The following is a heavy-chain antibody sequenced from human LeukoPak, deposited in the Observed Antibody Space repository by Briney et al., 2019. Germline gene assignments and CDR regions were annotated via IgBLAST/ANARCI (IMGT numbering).Heavy chain of an antibody. Sequence: GGSLRLSCAASGFTFTGYYMHWVRQAPGQGLEWMGWINPNSGGTNYAQKFQGRVTMTRDTSISTAYMELSRLRSDDTAVYYCARDFSGYCSSTSCYTRHVLFDYWGQGTLVTVSS. V-gene: IGHV1-2*02. D-gene: IGHD2-2*01. CDR1: GFTFTGYY. J-gene: IGHJ4*02. CDR2: INPNSGGT. CDR3: ARDFSGYCSSTSCYTRHVLFDY.